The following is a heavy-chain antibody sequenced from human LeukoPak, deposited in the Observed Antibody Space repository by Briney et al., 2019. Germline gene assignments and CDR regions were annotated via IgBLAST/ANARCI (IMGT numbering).Heavy chain of an antibody. D-gene: IGHD2-2*01. V-gene: IGHV3-21*01. J-gene: IGHJ5*01. CDR1: GFTVSSNY. CDR2: ISSSSSYI. Sequence: GGSLRLSCAASGFTVSSNYMNWVRQAPGKGLEWVSSISSSSSYIYYADSVKGRFTISRDNAKNSLYLQMNSLRAEDTAVYYCARHSSTSSNWFDSWGQGTLVTVSS. CDR3: ARHSSTSSNWFDS.